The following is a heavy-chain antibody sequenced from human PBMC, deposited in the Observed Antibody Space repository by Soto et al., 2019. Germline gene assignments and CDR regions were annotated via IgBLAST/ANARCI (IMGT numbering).Heavy chain of an antibody. J-gene: IGHJ4*02. V-gene: IGHV3-21*01. Sequence: GGSLRLSCAASGFTFSSYSMNWVRQAPGKGLEWVSSISSSSSYIYYADSVKGRFTISRDNAKNSLYLQMNSLRAEDTAVYYCARESDSSGYGVFDYWGQGTLVTVSS. CDR2: ISSSSSYI. CDR3: ARESDSSGYGVFDY. CDR1: GFTFSSYS. D-gene: IGHD3-22*01.